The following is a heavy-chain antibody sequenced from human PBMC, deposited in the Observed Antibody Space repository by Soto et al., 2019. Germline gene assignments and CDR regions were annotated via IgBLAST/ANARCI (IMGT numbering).Heavy chain of an antibody. V-gene: IGHV3-30-3*01. CDR2: ISYDGSNK. D-gene: IGHD1-1*01. Sequence: QVQLAESGGGVVQPGRSLRLSCAASGFTISSYGMHWVRQAPGKGLEWVAVISYDGSNKYYADSVKGRFTISRDNSKNTLYLQMNSLRAEDTAVYYCARDRLRYTWNDFPYYYYGMDVWGQGATVTVSS. CDR3: ARDRLRYTWNDFPYYYYGMDV. J-gene: IGHJ6*02. CDR1: GFTISSYG.